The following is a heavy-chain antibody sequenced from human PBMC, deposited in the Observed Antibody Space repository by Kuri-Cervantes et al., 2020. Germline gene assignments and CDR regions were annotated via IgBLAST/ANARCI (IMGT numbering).Heavy chain of an antibody. CDR3: ARSKLLWFGTFDY. CDR1: GFTFSTYS. CDR2: ISSSSYI. D-gene: IGHD3-10*01. Sequence: GESLKISCAASGFTFSTYSMNWVRQAPGKGLEWVSSISSSSYIYYADSVKGRFTISRDNSKNTLYLQTNSLRAEDTAVYYCARSKLLWFGTFDYWGQGTLVTVSS. J-gene: IGHJ4*02. V-gene: IGHV3-21*01.